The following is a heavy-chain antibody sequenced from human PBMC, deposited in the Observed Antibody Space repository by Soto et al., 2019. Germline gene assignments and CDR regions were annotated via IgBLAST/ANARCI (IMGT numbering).Heavy chain of an antibody. CDR2: IYHGGTT. J-gene: IGHJ4*01. Sequence: SETLSLTCTVSGYYISSGSYWAWIRQPPGKGPEWIASIYHGGTTFYNPSLKSRITISVDTSNNQFSLKLTSVTAADTAVYYCARVHVMVVAGSTFDYWGHGTLVTVSS. V-gene: IGHV4-38-2*02. D-gene: IGHD6-19*01. CDR1: GYYISSGSY. CDR3: ARVHVMVVAGSTFDY.